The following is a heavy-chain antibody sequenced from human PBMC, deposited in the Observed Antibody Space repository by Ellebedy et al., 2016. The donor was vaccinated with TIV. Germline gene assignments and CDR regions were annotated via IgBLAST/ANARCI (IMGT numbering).Heavy chain of an antibody. J-gene: IGHJ3*01. D-gene: IGHD4-17*01. CDR1: GFSFSSYW. Sequence: GGSLRLSCVASGFSFSSYWMSRVRQAPGKGLEWVANTNQDGSQKYYVESVRGRFTISRDNAKNSLYLQMNSLRAEDTAVYYCASDGSYGDYLSPTHAFSFWGHGTMVTVSS. CDR3: ASDGSYGDYLSPTHAFSF. V-gene: IGHV3-7*01. CDR2: TNQDGSQK.